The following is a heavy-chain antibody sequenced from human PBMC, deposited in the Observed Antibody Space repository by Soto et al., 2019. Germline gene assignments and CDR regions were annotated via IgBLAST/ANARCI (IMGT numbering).Heavy chain of an antibody. V-gene: IGHV3-21*01. CDR2: ISSSSSYI. CDR3: ARERSYSSSSGAFDP. D-gene: IGHD6-6*01. J-gene: IGHJ5*02. Sequence: GGSLRLSCAASGFTFSSYSMNWVRQAPGKGLEWVSSISSSSSYIYYADSVKGRFTISRDNAKNSLYLQMNSLRAEDTAVYYCARERSYSSSSGAFDPWGQGTLVTVSS. CDR1: GFTFSSYS.